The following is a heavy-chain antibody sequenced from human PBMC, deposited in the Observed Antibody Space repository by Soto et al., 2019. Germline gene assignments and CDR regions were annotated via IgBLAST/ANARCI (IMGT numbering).Heavy chain of an antibody. V-gene: IGHV4-30-4*01. D-gene: IGHD2-2*01. CDR2: IYYSGST. CDR3: ATLPYCSSTRCYGQIDRYYYGMDV. CDR1: GGSISSGDYY. J-gene: IGHJ6*01. Sequence: SETLSLTCTVSGGSISSGDYYWSWIRQPPGKGLEWIGYIYYSGSTYYNPSLKSRVTISVDTSKNQFSLKLSSVTAADTAVYYRATLPYCSSTRCYGQIDRYYYGMDVWGQRTTGT.